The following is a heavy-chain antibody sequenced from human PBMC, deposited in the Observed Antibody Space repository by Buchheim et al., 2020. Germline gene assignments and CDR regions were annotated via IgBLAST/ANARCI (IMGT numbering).Heavy chain of an antibody. CDR3: AKDGSWTYYFDY. CDR1: GLTFSSYG. Sequence: QVQLVESGGGVVQPGRSLRLSCAASGLTFSSYGMHWVRQAPGKGLEWVAVISYDGSNKYYADSVKGRFTISRENSKNTLDLQMNSLRAEDTAVYYCAKDGSWTYYFDYWGQGTL. V-gene: IGHV3-30*18. D-gene: IGHD3/OR15-3a*01. J-gene: IGHJ4*02. CDR2: ISYDGSNK.